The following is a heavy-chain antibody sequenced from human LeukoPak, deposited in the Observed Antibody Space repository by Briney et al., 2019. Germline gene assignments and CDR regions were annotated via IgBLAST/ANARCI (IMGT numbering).Heavy chain of an antibody. CDR3: TRAGGSFCDFDY. CDR2: INTDGRIT. Sequence: GGSLRLSCVASGFSFRNYAIHWVRQAPGKGLEYVSVINTDGRITYYADSVKGRFTISRDNSKNTVYLQMGSLRGEDMAVYYGTRAGGSFCDFDYGGQGALSPSPQ. V-gene: IGHV3-64*02. J-gene: IGHJ4*02. CDR1: GFSFRNYA. D-gene: IGHD1-26*01.